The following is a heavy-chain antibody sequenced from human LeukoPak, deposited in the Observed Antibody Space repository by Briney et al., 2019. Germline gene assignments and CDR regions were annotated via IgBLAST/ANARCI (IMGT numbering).Heavy chain of an antibody. CDR3: ATASRDGYNHDAFDI. Sequence: GASVKVSCKVSGYTLTELSIHWVRQAPGKGLEWMGGFDPVNGETIYAQKFQGRVTMTEDTSTSTAYMELSSLRSEDTAVYYCATASRDGYNHDAFDIWGQGTMVTVSS. V-gene: IGHV1-24*01. CDR2: FDPVNGET. CDR1: GYTLTELS. D-gene: IGHD5-24*01. J-gene: IGHJ3*02.